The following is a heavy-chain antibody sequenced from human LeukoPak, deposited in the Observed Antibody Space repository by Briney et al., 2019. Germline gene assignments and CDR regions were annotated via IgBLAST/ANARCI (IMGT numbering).Heavy chain of an antibody. CDR1: GFTVTTLA. V-gene: IGHV3-23*01. CDR2: IGESDGRT. J-gene: IGHJ4*02. Sequence: SGGSLRLSCAASGFTVTTLAMTWVRQAPGKGLEWVSVIGESDGRTYYADSVKGRFTISRDNSKNTLYLQMNSLRAEDTAVYYCARGEAGLDYWGQGTLVTVSS. D-gene: IGHD3-10*01. CDR3: ARGEAGLDY.